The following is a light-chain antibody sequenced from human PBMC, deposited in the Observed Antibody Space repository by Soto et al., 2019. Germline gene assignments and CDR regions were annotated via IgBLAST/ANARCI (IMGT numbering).Light chain of an antibody. CDR3: SSYTSNNSPVV. J-gene: IGLJ2*01. CDR2: EVS. CDR1: GSDVGNYNY. V-gene: IGLV2-14*01. Sequence: QSALTQPASVSGSPGQSITISCTGTGSDVGNYNYVSWYQQHPGKAPKLMIYEVSNRPSGVSNRFSGSKSGNTASLTISGLQAEDEADYYCSSYTSNNSPVVFGGGTKLTVL.